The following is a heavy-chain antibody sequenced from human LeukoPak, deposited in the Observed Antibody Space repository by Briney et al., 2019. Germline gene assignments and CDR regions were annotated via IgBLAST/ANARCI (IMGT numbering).Heavy chain of an antibody. D-gene: IGHD3-9*01. CDR1: GGSISSYY. V-gene: IGHV4-59*01. CDR2: IYYSGST. Sequence: KPSETLSLTCTVSGGSISSYYWSWIRQPPGKGLEWIGYIYYSGSTNYNPSLKSRVTISVDTSKNQFSLKLSSVTAADTAVYYCARATIRYRFDPWGQGTLVTVSS. CDR3: ARATIRYRFDP. J-gene: IGHJ5*02.